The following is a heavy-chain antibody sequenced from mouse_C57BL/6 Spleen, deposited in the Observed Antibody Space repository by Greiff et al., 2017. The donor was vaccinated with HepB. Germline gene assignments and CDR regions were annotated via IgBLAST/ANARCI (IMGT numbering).Heavy chain of an antibody. J-gene: IGHJ2*01. V-gene: IGHV5-16*01. CDR2: INYDGSST. D-gene: IGHD1-1*01. Sequence: EVHLVESEGGLVQPGSSMKLSCTASGFTFSDYYMAWVRQVPEKGLEWVANINYDGSSTYYLDSLKSRFIISRDNAKNILYLQMSSLKSEDTATYYCAREGGSRDYFDYWGQGTTLTVSS. CDR1: GFTFSDYY. CDR3: AREGGSRDYFDY.